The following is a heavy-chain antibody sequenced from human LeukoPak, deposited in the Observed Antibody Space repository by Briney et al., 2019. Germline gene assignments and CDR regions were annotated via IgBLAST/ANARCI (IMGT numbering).Heavy chain of an antibody. CDR2: SGSSGDSI. CDR3: AKDYYASGTYYNPPNAFDI. CDR1: GFTISRYD. V-gene: IGHV3-48*03. J-gene: IGHJ3*02. Sequence: PGGSLRLSCTASGFTISRYDMNWVRQAPGRGLEWVSYSGSSGDSIYYADSVKGRFTISRDNPKNTLYLQMNSLRAEDTAVYYCAKDYYASGTYYNPPNAFDIWGQGTMVTVSS. D-gene: IGHD3-10*01.